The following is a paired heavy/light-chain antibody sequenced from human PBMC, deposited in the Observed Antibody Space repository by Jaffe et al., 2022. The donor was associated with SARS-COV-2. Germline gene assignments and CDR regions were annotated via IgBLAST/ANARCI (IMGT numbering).Heavy chain of an antibody. CDR3: ARDLYGEYEFDY. J-gene: IGHJ4*02. CDR1: GFTFSTYS. Sequence: EVQLVESGGGLVKPGGSLRLSCVASGFTFSTYSMNWVRQAPGKGLEWVSSISSSNYMYYADSLTGRFTISRDNAKNSLFLQMNSLRAEDTAVYYCARDLYGEYEFDYWGQGTLVTVSS. CDR2: ISSSNYM. V-gene: IGHV3-21*01. D-gene: IGHD4-17*01.
Light chain of an antibody. J-gene: IGLJ2*01. CDR1: SLRNYF. V-gene: IGLV3-19*01. Sequence: SSELTQDPAVSVALGQTVRITCQGDSLRNYFASWYQQKPGQAPVLVIYGKNNRPSGIPDRFSGSSSGNTASLTITGAQAEDEADYYCNSRDSSGNHRVFGGGTKLTVL. CDR2: GKN. CDR3: NSRDSSGNHRV.